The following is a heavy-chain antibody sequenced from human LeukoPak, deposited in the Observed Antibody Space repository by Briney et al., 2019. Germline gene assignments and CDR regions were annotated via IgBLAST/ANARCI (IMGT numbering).Heavy chain of an antibody. CDR3: ARGVLGCSSTSCYYDY. CDR1: GFTFSTYW. D-gene: IGHD2-2*01. Sequence: GGSLRLSCAASGFTFSTYWMGWVRQAPGKGLEWVAKIKPDGSEKDHVDSVKGRFTISRDNAKNSLYLQLNSLRAEDTAVYYCARGVLGCSSTSCYYDYWGQGTLVTVSS. V-gene: IGHV3-7*01. J-gene: IGHJ4*02. CDR2: IKPDGSEK.